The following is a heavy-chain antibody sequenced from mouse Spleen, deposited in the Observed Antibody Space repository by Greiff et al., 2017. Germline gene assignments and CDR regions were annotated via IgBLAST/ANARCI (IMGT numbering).Heavy chain of an antibody. J-gene: IGHJ1*01. D-gene: IGHD2-4*01. Sequence: EVHLVESGGGLVKPGGSLKLSCAASGFTFSSYAMSWVRQTPEKRLEWVATISSGGSYTYYPDSVKGRFTISRDNAKNTLYLQMSSLRSEDTAMYYCARRGITEYFDVWGAGTTVTVSS. CDR3: ARRGITEYFDV. V-gene: IGHV5-9-3*01. CDR1: GFTFSSYA. CDR2: ISSGGSYT.